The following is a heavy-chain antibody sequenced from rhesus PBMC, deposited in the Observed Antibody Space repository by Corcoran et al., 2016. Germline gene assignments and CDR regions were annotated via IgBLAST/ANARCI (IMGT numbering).Heavy chain of an antibody. V-gene: IGHV4-73*01. Sequence: QVQLQQWGEGLVKPSETLSLTCAVYGGSISGYYYWSWIRQPPGKGLEWIGYIYGNSASTNYNPSLKNRVTISTDTSKNQFSLKLSSVTAADTAVYYCARDLYSGNYYYFDYWGQGVLVTVSS. CDR1: GGSISGYYY. CDR3: ARDLYSGNYYYFDY. D-gene: IGHD3-16*01. CDR2: IYGNSAST. J-gene: IGHJ4*01.